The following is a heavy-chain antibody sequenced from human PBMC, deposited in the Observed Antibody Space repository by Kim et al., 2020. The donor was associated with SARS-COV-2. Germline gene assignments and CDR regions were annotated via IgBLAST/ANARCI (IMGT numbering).Heavy chain of an antibody. CDR1: GYTFTGYY. J-gene: IGHJ3*02. CDR2: INPNSGGT. Sequence: ASVKVSCKASGYTFTGYYMHWVRQAPGQGLEWMGWINPNSGGTNYAQKFQGRVTMTRDTSISTAYMELSRLRSDDTAVYYCARVVTGTDDAFDIWGQGTMVTVSS. V-gene: IGHV1-2*02. CDR3: ARVVTGTDDAFDI. D-gene: IGHD1-20*01.